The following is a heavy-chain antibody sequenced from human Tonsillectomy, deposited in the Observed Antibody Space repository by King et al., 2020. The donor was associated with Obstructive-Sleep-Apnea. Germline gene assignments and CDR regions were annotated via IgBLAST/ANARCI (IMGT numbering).Heavy chain of an antibody. CDR1: GGSFSGYY. J-gene: IGHJ5*02. CDR3: ARVMFGVVIIGGWFDP. V-gene: IGHV4-34*01. Sequence: VQLQQWGAGLLKPSETLSLTCAVYGGSFSGYYCSWIRQPPGKGLEWIGEINHSGSTNYNPSLKSRVTISVDTSKNQFSLKLSSVTAADTAVYYCARVMFGVVIIGGWFDPWGQGTLVTVSS. CDR2: INHSGST. D-gene: IGHD3-3*01.